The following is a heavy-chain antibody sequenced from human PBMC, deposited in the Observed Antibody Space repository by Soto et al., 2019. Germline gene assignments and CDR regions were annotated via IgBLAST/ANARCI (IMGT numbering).Heavy chain of an antibody. D-gene: IGHD3-10*01. CDR3: ARDYGSAPWDY. CDR2: IWSDGSNE. Sequence: QVQLVESGGGVVQPGRSLRLSCAASGFTFSHYAMHWARQAPGKGLEWVAVIWSDGSNENYADSVRGRFTISRDNPKNTLYLQMNSLRAEDTDVYYWARDYGSAPWDYWGQGALVTVSS. J-gene: IGHJ4*02. V-gene: IGHV3-33*01. CDR1: GFTFSHYA.